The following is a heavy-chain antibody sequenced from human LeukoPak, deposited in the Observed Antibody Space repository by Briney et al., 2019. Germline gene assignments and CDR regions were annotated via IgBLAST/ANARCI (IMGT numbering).Heavy chain of an antibody. Sequence: SVKVSCKASGGTFSSYAISWVRQAPGQGLEWMGGIIPIFGTANYAQKFQGRVTITTDESTSTAYMELSSLRSEDTAVYYCARDDDRSGNNLDYWGQGTPVAVSS. CDR3: ARDDDRSGNNLDY. CDR2: IIPIFGTA. D-gene: IGHD3-10*01. J-gene: IGHJ4*02. CDR1: GGTFSSYA. V-gene: IGHV1-69*05.